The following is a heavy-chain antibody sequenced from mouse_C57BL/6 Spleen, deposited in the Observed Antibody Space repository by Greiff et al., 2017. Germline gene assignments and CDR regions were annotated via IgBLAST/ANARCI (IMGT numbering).Heavy chain of an antibody. CDR3: AREGVTTWFAY. CDR2: IYPGDGDN. J-gene: IGHJ3*01. V-gene: IGHV1-80*01. D-gene: IGHD2-1*01. CDR1: GYAFSSYW. Sequence: VQLQQSGAELVKPGASVKISCKASGYAFSSYWMNWVKQRPGKGLEWIGQIYPGDGDNTYNGKFKGKATLTADKSSSTAYMQLSRLTSEDSAVYFCAREGVTTWFAYWGQGTLVTVSA.